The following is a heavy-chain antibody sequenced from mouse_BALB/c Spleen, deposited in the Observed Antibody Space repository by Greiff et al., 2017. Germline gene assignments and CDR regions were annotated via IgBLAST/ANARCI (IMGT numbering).Heavy chain of an antibody. D-gene: IGHD1-2*01. Sequence: EVQLVESGGGLVKPGGSLKLSCAASGFTFSDYYMYWVRQTPEKRLEWVATISDGGSYTYYPDSVKGRFTISRDNAKNNLYLQMSSLKSEDTAMYYCASPLTTATAWFAYWGQGTLVTVSA. CDR2: ISDGGSYT. CDR1: GFTFSDYY. CDR3: ASPLTTATAWFAY. V-gene: IGHV5-4*02. J-gene: IGHJ3*01.